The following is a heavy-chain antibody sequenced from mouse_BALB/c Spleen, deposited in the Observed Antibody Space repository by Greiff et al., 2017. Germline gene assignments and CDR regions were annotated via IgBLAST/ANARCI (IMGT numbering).Heavy chain of an antibody. Sequence: EVQGVESGGGLVQPGGSRKLSCAASGFTFSSFGMHWVRQAPEKGLEWVAYISSGSSTIYYADTVKGRFTISRDNPKNTLFLQMTSLRSEDTAMYYCARRGVYGSSYYAMDYWGQGTSVTVSS. CDR1: GFTFSSFG. J-gene: IGHJ4*01. D-gene: IGHD1-1*01. CDR2: ISSGSSTI. CDR3: ARRGVYGSSYYAMDY. V-gene: IGHV5-17*02.